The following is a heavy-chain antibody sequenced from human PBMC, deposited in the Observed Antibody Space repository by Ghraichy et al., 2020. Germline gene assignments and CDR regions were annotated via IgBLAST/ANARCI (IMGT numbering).Heavy chain of an antibody. D-gene: IGHD1-26*01. CDR1: GYTFTNYG. CDR2: MSPKSGDT. V-gene: IGHV1-8*01. CDR3: ARMNSETVGDRTDWFDP. Sequence: ASVKVSCKASGYTFTNYGINWVRQAPGQGLEWMGWMSPKSGDTGYAQRFQGRVTLTRNTSISTAYMELSSLRSEDTAVYYCARMNSETVGDRTDWFDPWGQGTLVTVSS. J-gene: IGHJ5*02.